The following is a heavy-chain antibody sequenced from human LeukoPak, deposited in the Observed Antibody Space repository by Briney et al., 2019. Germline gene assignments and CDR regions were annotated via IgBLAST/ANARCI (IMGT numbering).Heavy chain of an antibody. D-gene: IGHD6-19*01. V-gene: IGHV3-30-3*01. CDR1: GFTFSSYA. J-gene: IGHJ6*02. CDR2: ISYDGSNK. CDR3: ARETQWLGYYYYGMDV. Sequence: GGSLRLSCAASGFTFSSYAMHWVRQAPGKGLEWVAVISYDGSNKYYADSVKGRFTISRDNSKNTLYLQMNSLRAEDTAVYYCARETQWLGYYYYGMDVWGQGTTVTVSS.